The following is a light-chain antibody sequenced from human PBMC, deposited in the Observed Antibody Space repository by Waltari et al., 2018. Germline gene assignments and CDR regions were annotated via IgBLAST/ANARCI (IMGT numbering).Light chain of an antibody. V-gene: IGKV3-20*01. J-gene: IGKJ1*01. CDR3: QHYVRLPAT. CDR2: GAS. CDR1: QSVSRTF. Sequence: EIVLTQSPGTLSLSPGERATLSCRASQSVSRTFAWYQPKPGQAPKLLIYGASIRATGIPDRFTGSGSGTDFSLTISSLEPEDFAIYFCQHYVRLPATFGQGTKVEIK.